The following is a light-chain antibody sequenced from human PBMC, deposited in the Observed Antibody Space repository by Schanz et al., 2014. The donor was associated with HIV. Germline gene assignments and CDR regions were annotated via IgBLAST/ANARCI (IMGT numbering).Light chain of an antibody. CDR1: SSDIGGY. V-gene: IGLV2-8*01. CDR3: GTWDSSLSAGV. J-gene: IGLJ3*02. Sequence: QSALTQPPSASGSPGQSVTISCTGTSSDIGGYVSWYQHHPGKAPKLLISEMHRRPSGVPDRFSGSRSGNTASLTISGLQAEDEADYYCGTWDSSLSAGVFGGGTKLTVL. CDR2: EMH.